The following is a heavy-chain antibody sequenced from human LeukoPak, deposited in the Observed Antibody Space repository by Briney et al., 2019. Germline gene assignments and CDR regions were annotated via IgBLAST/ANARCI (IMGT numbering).Heavy chain of an antibody. CDR2: INPNSGGT. D-gene: IGHD3-22*01. CDR3: ARYYDSSVGGRFDP. V-gene: IGHV1-2*02. J-gene: IGHJ5*02. Sequence: ASVKVSCKASGYTFTGYYMHWVRQAPGQGLEWMGWINPNSGGTNYAQKFQGRVTMTGDTSISTAYMELSRLRSDDTAVYYCARYYDSSVGGRFDPWGQGTLVTVSS. CDR1: GYTFTGYY.